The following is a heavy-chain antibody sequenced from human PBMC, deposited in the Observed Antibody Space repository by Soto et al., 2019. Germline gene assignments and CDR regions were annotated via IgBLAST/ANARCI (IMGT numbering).Heavy chain of an antibody. CDR1: GGSISGYY. CDR3: ARDLWGYCGTDCYPLDV. J-gene: IGHJ6*02. CDR2: MYNTGST. Sequence: SETLSLTCTVSGGSISGYYWSWIRQPPGKRLEWIGYMYNTGSTVYNPSFKSRVTISVDTSKKQFSLKLNSVTAADTAVYYCARDLWGYCGTDCYPLDVWGQGTTVTVSS. D-gene: IGHD2-21*02. V-gene: IGHV4-59*01.